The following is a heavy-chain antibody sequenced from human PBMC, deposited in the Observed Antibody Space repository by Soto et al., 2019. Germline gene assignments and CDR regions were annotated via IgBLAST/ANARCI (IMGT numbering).Heavy chain of an antibody. D-gene: IGHD6-13*01. J-gene: IGHJ1*01. CDR2: IYHSGST. CDR3: ARDGQQAYFQH. CDR1: GGSISSSYW. V-gene: IGHV4-4*02. Sequence: QVQLQESGPGLVKPSGTLSLTCAVSGGSISSSYWWSWVRQSPGKGLEWIGEIYHSGSTNYNPSLKSRGTISVDKSKNLLSLILSSVTAADTAVYYCARDGQQAYFQHWGQGTLVTVS.